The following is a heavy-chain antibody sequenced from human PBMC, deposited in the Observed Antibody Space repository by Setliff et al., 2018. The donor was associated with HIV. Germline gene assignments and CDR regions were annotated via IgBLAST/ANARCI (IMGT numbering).Heavy chain of an antibody. J-gene: IGHJ3*02. CDR3: ARGGARGYSYGEAFGI. D-gene: IGHD5-18*01. Sequence: SVKVSCKSSGGSFNTYAINWVRQAPGRGLEWMGGIISIFDKANYAQKFHGRLTITADDSTRTVYMELNSLGSGDTAVYYCARGGARGYSYGEAFGIWGQGTLVTVSS. CDR1: GGSFNTYA. CDR2: IISIFDKA. V-gene: IGHV1-69*13.